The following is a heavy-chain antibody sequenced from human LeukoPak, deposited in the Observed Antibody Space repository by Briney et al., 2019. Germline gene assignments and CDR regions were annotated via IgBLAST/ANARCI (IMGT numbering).Heavy chain of an antibody. CDR3: ARERLRFVYYFDY. V-gene: IGHV6-1*01. D-gene: IGHD5-12*01. J-gene: IGHJ4*02. CDR1: GDSVASSCAA. CDR2: TYYRSKWYN. Sequence: SQTLSLTCAISGDSVASSCAAWNWSRQSPSRGLAWLGRTYYRSKWYNDYAVSVKSRITINPDTSKNQFSLQLNSVTPEDTAVYYCARERLRFVYYFDYWGQGTLVTVSS.